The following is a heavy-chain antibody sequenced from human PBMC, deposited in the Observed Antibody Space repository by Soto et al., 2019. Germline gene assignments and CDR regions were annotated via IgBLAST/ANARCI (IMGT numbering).Heavy chain of an antibody. CDR2: IHRSRGT. D-gene: IGHD6-6*01. CDR3: ASREEARPF. CDR1: CGSINTDSW. Sequence: SLTCAVSCGSINTDSWWTWVRQPPGKGLEWIGEIHRSRGTNYNSSLKSRVTISIDRSTNHFSLRLYSVTAADTAVYYCASREEARPFWGQGTLVTVSS. V-gene: IGHV4-4*02. J-gene: IGHJ4*02.